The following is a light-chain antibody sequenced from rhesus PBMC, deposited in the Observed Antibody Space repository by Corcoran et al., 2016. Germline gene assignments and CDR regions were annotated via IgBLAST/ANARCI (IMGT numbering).Light chain of an antibody. J-gene: IGKJ2*01. Sequence: DIQMTQSPSSLFASVGDTVTITCRASQGISSWLAWYQQEPGKAPKLLIYKAASLQSGVPSRFSGSGSRTDFTLTISSLQSEDFATYYCQQYSSGPYSFGQGAKVEIK. CDR1: QGISSW. CDR2: KAA. CDR3: QQYSSGPYS. V-gene: IGKV1-22*01.